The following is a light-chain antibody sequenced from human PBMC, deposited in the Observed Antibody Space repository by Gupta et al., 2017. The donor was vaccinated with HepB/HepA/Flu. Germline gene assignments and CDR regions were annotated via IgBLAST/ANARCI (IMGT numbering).Light chain of an antibody. J-gene: IGLJ2*01. CDR3: NSRDSSGNHLGV. CDR1: SLRSYY. V-gene: IGLV3-19*01. CDR2: GKN. Sequence: SSELPPDPAVSVALGQTVRLTCQGDSLRSYYASWYQQKPGQAPVLVIYGKNNRPSGIPDRCSGSSSGNTAALTITGAQAEEEADYYCNSRDSSGNHLGVFGGGTKLTVL.